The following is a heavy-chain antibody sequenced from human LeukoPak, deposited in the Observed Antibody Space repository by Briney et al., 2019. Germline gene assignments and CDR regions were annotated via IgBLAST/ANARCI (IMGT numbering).Heavy chain of an antibody. CDR1: GYTFTSYY. V-gene: IGHV1-46*01. CDR3: APHPGGIVVVPAALFDP. CDR2: INPSGGST. J-gene: IGHJ5*02. D-gene: IGHD2-2*01. Sequence: ASVKVSCKASGYTFTSYYMHWVRQAPGQGLEWMGIINPSGGSTSYAQKFQGRVTMTRDTSTSTVYMELSSLRSEDTAVYYCAPHPGGIVVVPAALFDPWGQGTLVTVSS.